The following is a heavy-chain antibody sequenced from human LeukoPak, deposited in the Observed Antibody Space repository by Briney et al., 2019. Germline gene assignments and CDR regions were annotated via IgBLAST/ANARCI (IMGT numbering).Heavy chain of an antibody. J-gene: IGHJ4*02. Sequence: PGGSLRLSCAASGFTFSSYAMSWVRHAPGKGLEWVSAISGSGGSTYYADSVKGRFTISRDNSKNTLYLQMNSLRAEDTAVYYCARASGYDYVWGSYPDYWGQGTLVTVSS. CDR1: GFTFSSYA. V-gene: IGHV3-23*01. D-gene: IGHD3-16*02. CDR3: ARASGYDYVWGSYPDY. CDR2: ISGSGGST.